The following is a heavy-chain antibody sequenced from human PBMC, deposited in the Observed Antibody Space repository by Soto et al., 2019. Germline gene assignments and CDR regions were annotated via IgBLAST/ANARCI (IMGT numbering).Heavy chain of an antibody. Sequence: QVQLVQSGAEVKKPGSSVKVSCKASGGTFSSYAISWVRQAPGQGLEWMGGIIPIFGTANYAQKFQGRVTITADKSTSTAYMELSSLRAEDTAVYYCASGEGQSPLELLLPPNYYYYGMYVWGEGTTVTVSS. CDR2: IIPIFGTA. CDR1: GGTFSSYA. V-gene: IGHV1-69*06. CDR3: ASGEGQSPLELLLPPNYYYYGMYV. J-gene: IGHJ6*02. D-gene: IGHD3-3*01.